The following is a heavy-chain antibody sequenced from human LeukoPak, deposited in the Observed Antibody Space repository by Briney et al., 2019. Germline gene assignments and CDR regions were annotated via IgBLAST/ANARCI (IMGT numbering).Heavy chain of an antibody. J-gene: IGHJ5*01. CDR3: ARHFSSGWSDS. V-gene: IGHV4-59*01. Sequence: SGTLSLTCTVSGGSISSYHWSWIRQPPGKGLEWIGYISNSGSTNYNPSLKSRVTISLDTPKNLFSLRLTSLTAADTAVYYCARHFSSGWSDSWGQGTLVTVSS. CDR2: ISNSGST. CDR1: GGSISSYH. D-gene: IGHD6-19*01.